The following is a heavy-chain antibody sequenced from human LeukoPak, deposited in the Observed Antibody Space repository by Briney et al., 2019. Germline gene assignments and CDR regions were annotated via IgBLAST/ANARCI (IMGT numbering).Heavy chain of an antibody. CDR2: ISSSSSYI. D-gene: IGHD3-16*01. J-gene: IGHJ6*03. Sequence: GGSLRLSCAASGFTFSSYGMNWVRQAPGKGLEWVSSISSSSSYIYYADSVKGRFTIPRDNAKNSLYLQMNSLRAEDTAVYYCARLGDYYYYMDVWGKGTTVTVSS. V-gene: IGHV3-21*01. CDR1: GFTFSSYG. CDR3: ARLGDYYYYMDV.